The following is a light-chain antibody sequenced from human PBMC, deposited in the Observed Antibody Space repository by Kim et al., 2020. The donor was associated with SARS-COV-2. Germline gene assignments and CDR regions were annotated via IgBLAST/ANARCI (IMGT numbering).Light chain of an antibody. V-gene: IGLV3-19*01. J-gene: IGLJ2*01. CDR1: SLRRDY. Sequence: LGQTVRITCQRDSLRRDYASWEQQKAGQAPVLVIYGKNNRPSGIPDRFSGSSSGNTASLTSAGAQAEDEADYYWNSRDSSGNPVVFGGGTQLTVL. CDR2: GKN. CDR3: NSRDSSGNPVV.